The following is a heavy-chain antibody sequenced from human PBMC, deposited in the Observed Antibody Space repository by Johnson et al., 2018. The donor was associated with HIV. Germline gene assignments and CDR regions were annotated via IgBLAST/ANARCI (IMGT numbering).Heavy chain of an antibody. CDR3: AKDSMGFNWNQFEAFDM. D-gene: IGHD1-20*01. CDR2: IYGGGST. V-gene: IGHV3-66*01. J-gene: IGHJ3*02. Sequence: VQLVESGGGVVQPGRSLRLSCAASGFTVSSNYMSWVRQAPGKGLEWVSVIYGGGSTYYADSVKGRFSISRDNSKNTLYLQMNSLRGEDMAVYYCAKDSMGFNWNQFEAFDMWGQGTMVTVSS. CDR1: GFTVSSNY.